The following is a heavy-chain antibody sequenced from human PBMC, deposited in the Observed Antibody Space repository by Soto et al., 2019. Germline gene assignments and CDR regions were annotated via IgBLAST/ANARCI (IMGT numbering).Heavy chain of an antibody. D-gene: IGHD4-17*01. CDR1: GYTFTGYY. CDR3: ARSEGSGDHAYDY. J-gene: IGHJ4*02. CDR2: INPNSGGT. Sequence: ASVKVSCKASGYTFTGYYMHWVRQAPGQGLEWMGWINPNSGGTNYAQKFQGWVTMTRDTSISTAYMELSRLRSDDTAVYYCARSEGSGDHAYDYWGQGTLVTVSS. V-gene: IGHV1-2*04.